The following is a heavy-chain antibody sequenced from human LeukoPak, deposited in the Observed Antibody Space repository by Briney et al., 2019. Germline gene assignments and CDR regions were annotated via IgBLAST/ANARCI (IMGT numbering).Heavy chain of an antibody. Sequence: PGRSLRLSCAASGFTFSSYGMHWVRQAPGKGLEWVAVISYDGSNKYYADSVKGRFTISRDNSKNTLYLQMNSLRAEDTAVYYCAKDYGGGYSYASWDYFDYWGQGTLVTVSS. D-gene: IGHD5-18*01. CDR3: AKDYGGGYSYASWDYFDY. CDR1: GFTFSSYG. CDR2: ISYDGSNK. V-gene: IGHV3-30*18. J-gene: IGHJ4*02.